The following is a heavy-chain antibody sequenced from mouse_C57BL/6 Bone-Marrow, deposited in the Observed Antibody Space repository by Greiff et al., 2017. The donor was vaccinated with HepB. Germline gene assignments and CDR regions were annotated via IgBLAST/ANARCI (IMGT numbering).Heavy chain of an antibody. CDR3: ATLITTVVAKEDY. CDR2: ISGGGGNT. Sequence: EVQLVESGGGLVKPGGSLKLSCAASGFTFSSYTMSWVRQTPEKRLEWVATISGGGGNTYYPDSVKGRFTISRDNAKNTLYLQMSSLRSEDTALYYCATLITTVVAKEDYWGQGTTLTVSS. J-gene: IGHJ2*01. V-gene: IGHV5-9*01. D-gene: IGHD1-1*01. CDR1: GFTFSSYT.